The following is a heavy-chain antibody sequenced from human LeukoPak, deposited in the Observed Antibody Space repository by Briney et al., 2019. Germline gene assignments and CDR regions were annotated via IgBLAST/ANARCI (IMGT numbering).Heavy chain of an antibody. CDR2: ISAHNGNT. V-gene: IGHV1-18*01. D-gene: IGHD3-3*01. CDR1: GYTFTSYG. J-gene: IGHJ6*03. Sequence: ASVKVSFKASGYTFTSYGISWVRQAPGQGLEWMGWISAHNGNTNYAQKLQGRVTMTTDTSTSTAYMELRSLRSDDTAVYYCARLSRGYDFWSGYYWGYYYYMDVWGKGTTVTVSS. CDR3: ARLSRGYDFWSGYYWGYYYYMDV.